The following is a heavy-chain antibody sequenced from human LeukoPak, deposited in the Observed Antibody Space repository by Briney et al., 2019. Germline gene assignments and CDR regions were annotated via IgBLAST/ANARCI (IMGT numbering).Heavy chain of an antibody. V-gene: IGHV3-23*01. CDR1: GFTFSRLA. CDR3: AKDHESDGYPCLDH. CDR2: ISASGP. J-gene: IGHJ4*02. Sequence: GGSLRLSCAASGFTFSRLAMTWVRQAPGKGLEWVSTISASGPYYADAVRGRFTISSDNSRNTLSLQMDSLRAEDTAVYYCAKDHESDGYPCLDHWGLGTLVTVSS. D-gene: IGHD3-22*01.